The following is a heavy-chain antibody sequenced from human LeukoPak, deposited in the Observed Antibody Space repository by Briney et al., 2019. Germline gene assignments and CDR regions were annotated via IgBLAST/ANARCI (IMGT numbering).Heavy chain of an antibody. CDR3: ARDCIEYQLLFPPGDYCYYAMDV. D-gene: IGHD2-2*01. Sequence: ASVKVSCTASGYTFTSYGISWVRQAPGQGLEWMGWISAYNGNTNYAQKLQGRVTMTTDTSTSTAYMELRSLRSDDTAVYYCARDCIEYQLLFPPGDYCYYAMDVWGQGTTVTVSS. V-gene: IGHV1-18*01. J-gene: IGHJ6*02. CDR1: GYTFTSYG. CDR2: ISAYNGNT.